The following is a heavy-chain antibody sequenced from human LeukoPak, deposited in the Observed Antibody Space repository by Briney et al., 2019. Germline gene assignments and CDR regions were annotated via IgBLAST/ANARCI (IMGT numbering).Heavy chain of an antibody. CDR1: GYTFTSYG. J-gene: IGHJ4*02. CDR2: MNPNSGNT. Sequence: ASVKVSCKASGYTFTSYGISWVRQATGQGLEWMGWMNPNSGNTGYAQKFQGRVTMTRNTSISTAYMELSSLRSEDTAVYYCARPLGSYYYGSGSYRDWGQGTLVTVSS. V-gene: IGHV1-8*02. D-gene: IGHD3-10*01. CDR3: ARPLGSYYYGSGSYRD.